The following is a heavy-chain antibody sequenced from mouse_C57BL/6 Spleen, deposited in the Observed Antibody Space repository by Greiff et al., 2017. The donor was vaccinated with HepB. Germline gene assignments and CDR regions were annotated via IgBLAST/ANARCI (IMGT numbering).Heavy chain of an antibody. CDR2: ISYDGSN. V-gene: IGHV3-6*01. CDR1: GYSITSGYY. J-gene: IGHJ3*01. CDR3: ARGVYDGYPFAY. Sequence: EVQLQQSGPGLVKPSQSLSLTCSVTGYSITSGYYWNWIRQFPGNKLEWMGYISYDGSNNYNPSLKNRISITRDTSKNQFFLKLNSVTTEDTATYYCARGVYDGYPFAYWGQGTLVTVSA. D-gene: IGHD2-3*01.